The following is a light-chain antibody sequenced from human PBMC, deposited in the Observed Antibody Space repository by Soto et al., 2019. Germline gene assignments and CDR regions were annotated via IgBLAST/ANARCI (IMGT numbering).Light chain of an antibody. CDR1: HNINTY. J-gene: IGKJ5*01. Sequence: DIQMTLSPSSLSPSVRDRVSITFRASHNINTYLNWYQQRPGKAPRLLIHVASSLQSGVPPRYSGSGYGTDFTLTISSLQPEDFATYYCQQANSFPITFGQGTRLEIK. V-gene: IGKV1-39*01. CDR3: QQANSFPIT. CDR2: VAS.